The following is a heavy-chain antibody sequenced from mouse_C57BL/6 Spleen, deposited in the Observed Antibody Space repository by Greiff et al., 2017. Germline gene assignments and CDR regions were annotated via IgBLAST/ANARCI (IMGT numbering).Heavy chain of an antibody. J-gene: IGHJ4*01. CDR1: GYAFSSSW. Sequence: VQLKESGPELVKPGASVKISCKASGYAFSSSWMNWVKQRPGKGLEWIGRIYPGDGDTNYNGKFKGKATLTADKSSSTAYMQLSSLTSEDSAVYFCARHYGYDEDYAMDYWGQGTSVTVSS. CDR2: IYPGDGDT. CDR3: ARHYGYDEDYAMDY. D-gene: IGHD2-2*01. V-gene: IGHV1-82*01.